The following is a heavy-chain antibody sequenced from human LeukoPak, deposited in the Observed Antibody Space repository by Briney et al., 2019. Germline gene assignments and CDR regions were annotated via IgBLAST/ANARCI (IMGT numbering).Heavy chain of an antibody. J-gene: IGHJ4*02. CDR1: EFIVSSNY. Sequence: PGGSLRLSCAASEFIVSSNYMIWVRQAPGKGLEWVSVIYSGGSTYYADSVKGRFTISRDNSKNTLYLQMNSLRAEDTAVYYCAAPGGYSYEGCFGYWGQGTLVTVSS. CDR2: IYSGGST. D-gene: IGHD5-18*01. CDR3: AAPGGYSYEGCFGY. V-gene: IGHV3-66*01.